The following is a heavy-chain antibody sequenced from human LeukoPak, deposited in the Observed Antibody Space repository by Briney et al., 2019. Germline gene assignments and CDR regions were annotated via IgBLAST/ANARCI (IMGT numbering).Heavy chain of an antibody. CDR2: IHPSGTT. Sequence: LETLSLTCGVYGGSFSDYYCTWIRQPPGKGLEWIGEIHPSGTTNYNPSLMSRVTMSLDTSKNQFSLKVTSVTAADTAVYFCARGLDTYKSGVDWGQGTLVTVSS. V-gene: IGHV4-34*01. CDR1: GGSFSDYY. J-gene: IGHJ4*02. D-gene: IGHD1-26*01. CDR3: ARGLDTYKSGVD.